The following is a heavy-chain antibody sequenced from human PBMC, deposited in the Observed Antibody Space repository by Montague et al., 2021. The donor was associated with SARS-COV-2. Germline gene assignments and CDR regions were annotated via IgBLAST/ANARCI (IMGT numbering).Heavy chain of an antibody. CDR2: IYYSGTT. V-gene: IGHV4-39*02. J-gene: IGHJ2*01. D-gene: IGHD1-1*01. Sequence: SETLSLTCTVSGGSISSSSYYWGWIRQPPGKGPEWIGSIYYSGTTCYNPSLRSRVTMSVDTSKNQFSLSLSSVSAADTAVFYCAREHAGDWYCDLWGPGTRVTVSS. CDR1: GGSISSSSYY. CDR3: AREHAGDWYCDL.